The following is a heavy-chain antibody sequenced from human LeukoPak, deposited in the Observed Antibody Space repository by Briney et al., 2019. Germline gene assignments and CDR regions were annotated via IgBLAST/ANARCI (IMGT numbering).Heavy chain of an antibody. Sequence: GGSLRLSCAAPGFTFDDYGMRWVRQASGKGVEWVSGINWNGGSTGYADSVKGRFTISRDNAKNSLYLQMNSLRAEDTALYYCARDQPFGHYWGQGTLVTVSS. CDR3: ARDQPFGHY. CDR2: INWNGGST. V-gene: IGHV3-20*04. D-gene: IGHD3-3*01. J-gene: IGHJ4*02. CDR1: GFTFDDYG.